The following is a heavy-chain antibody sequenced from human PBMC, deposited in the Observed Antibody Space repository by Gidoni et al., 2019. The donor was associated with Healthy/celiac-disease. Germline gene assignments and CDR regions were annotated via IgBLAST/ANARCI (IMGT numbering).Heavy chain of an antibody. CDR3: AKAPPGGAFDI. Sequence: EVQLVESGGGLVQPGRSLRLSCAASGVTFDDYAMHWVRQAPGKGLGWVSGISWNSGCIGYADSVTGRFTISRDNAKNSLYLQMNSLRAEDTALYYCAKAPPGGAFDIWGQGTMVTVSS. CDR1: GVTFDDYA. CDR2: ISWNSGCI. V-gene: IGHV3-9*01. D-gene: IGHD3-16*01. J-gene: IGHJ3*02.